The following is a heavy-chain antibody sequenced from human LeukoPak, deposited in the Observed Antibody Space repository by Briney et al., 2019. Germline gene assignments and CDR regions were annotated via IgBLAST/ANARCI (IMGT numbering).Heavy chain of an antibody. J-gene: IGHJ6*03. V-gene: IGHV4-39*01. Sequence: PSETLSLTCTVSGGSISSSSYYWGWLRQPPGKGLEWIGSIYYSGSTYYNPSGKSRITISVDTSKNQFSLKLSSVTASDTAVYYCATHGPVQDIVVVPAAFYYMDVWGKGTTVTVSS. D-gene: IGHD2-2*01. CDR2: IYYSGST. CDR3: ATHGPVQDIVVVPAAFYYMDV. CDR1: GGSISSSSYY.